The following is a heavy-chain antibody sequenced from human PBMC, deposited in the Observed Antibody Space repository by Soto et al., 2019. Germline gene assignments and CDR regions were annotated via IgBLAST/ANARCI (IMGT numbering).Heavy chain of an antibody. V-gene: IGHV4-30-4*08. CDR1: GGSISSDNYH. CDR2: IYYSGSI. CDR3: AREDDGGDRDYYGLDV. D-gene: IGHD2-21*02. Sequence: QVQLQQSGPGLVKPSQTLSLTCTVSGGSISSDNYHWTWIRQSPGKGLEWIGYIYYSGSIFYNPSFKSRVTISVDTSENQFSLQLSSVTAADTAVYFCAREDDGGDRDYYGLDVWGQGTTVTVSS. J-gene: IGHJ6*02.